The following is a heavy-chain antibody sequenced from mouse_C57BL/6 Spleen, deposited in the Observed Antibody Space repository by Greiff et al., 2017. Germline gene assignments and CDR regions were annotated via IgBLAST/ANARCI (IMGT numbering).Heavy chain of an antibody. J-gene: IGHJ2*01. V-gene: IGHV3-6*01. CDR1: GYSITSGYY. D-gene: IGHD1-1*01. CDR3: ANLYYYGSSYPCGY. CDR2: ISYDGSN. Sequence: ESGPGLVKPSQSLSLTCSVTGYSITSGYYWNWIRQFPGNKLEWMGYISYDGSNNYNPSLKNRISITRDTSKNQFFLKLNSVTTEDTATYYCANLYYYGSSYPCGYWGQGTTLTVSS.